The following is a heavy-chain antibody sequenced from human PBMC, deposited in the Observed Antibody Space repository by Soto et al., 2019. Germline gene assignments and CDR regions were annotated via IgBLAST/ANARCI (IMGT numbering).Heavy chain of an antibody. D-gene: IGHD3-16*01. CDR3: ARPHLLGGQSVAY. CDR1: GYTFSSYE. Sequence: QVQLVQSGAEVRKPGASVKVSCKTSGYTFSSYEINWVRQTSGQGLEWMGWMNPNSGDTDSAQKFQGRITMTRDTSIATAYMELSSLDSDDTGVYYCARPHLLGGQSVAYWGQGTLVTVSS. V-gene: IGHV1-8*01. CDR2: MNPNSGDT. J-gene: IGHJ4*02.